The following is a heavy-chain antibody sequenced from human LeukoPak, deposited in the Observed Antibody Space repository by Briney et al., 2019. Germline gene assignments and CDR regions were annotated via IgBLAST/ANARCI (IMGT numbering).Heavy chain of an antibody. Sequence: PGGSLRLSCAASGFTFSSYSMNWVRQAPGKGLEWVSSISSSSSYIYYADSVKGRFTISRDNAKNSLYLQMNSLRAEDTAVYYCAKDPDGNHPLVGYWFDPWGQGTLVTVSS. CDR3: AKDPDGNHPLVGYWFDP. CDR1: GFTFSSYS. D-gene: IGHD1-14*01. CDR2: ISSSSSYI. J-gene: IGHJ5*02. V-gene: IGHV3-21*04.